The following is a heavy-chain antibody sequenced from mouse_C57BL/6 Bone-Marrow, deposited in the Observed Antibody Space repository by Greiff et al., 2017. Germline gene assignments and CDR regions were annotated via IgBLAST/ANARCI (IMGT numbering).Heavy chain of an antibody. CDR3: ARESYDYPHYYAMDY. Sequence: EVKLVESGGGLVKPGGSLKLSCAASGFTFSSYAMSWVRQTPEKRLEWVATISDGGSYTYYPDNVKGRFTISRDNAKNNLYLQRSHLKSEDTAMYCCARESYDYPHYYAMDYWGQGTSVTVSS. CDR2: ISDGGSYT. J-gene: IGHJ4*01. CDR1: GFTFSSYA. V-gene: IGHV5-4*01. D-gene: IGHD2-4*01.